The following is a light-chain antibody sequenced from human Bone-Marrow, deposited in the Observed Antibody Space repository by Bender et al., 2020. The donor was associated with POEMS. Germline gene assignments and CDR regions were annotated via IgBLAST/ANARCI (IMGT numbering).Light chain of an antibody. Sequence: QSALTQPASVSGSPGQSLTISCTGDSNNIGSHNVVSWYQQRPGNAPQLLIFEVTKRPSGISHRFSGSKSGNTASLTISGLQAEDEADYFCSSYAGSNNPVVFGGGTKLTVL. CDR3: SSYAGSNNPVV. J-gene: IGLJ2*01. V-gene: IGLV2-14*02. CDR1: SNNIGSHNV. CDR2: EVT.